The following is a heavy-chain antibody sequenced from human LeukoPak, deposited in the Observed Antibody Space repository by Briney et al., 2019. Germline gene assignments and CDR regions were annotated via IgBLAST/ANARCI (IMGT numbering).Heavy chain of an antibody. CDR3: AKDLGIAVSGPVDY. CDR2: ISGSGGST. D-gene: IGHD6-19*01. Sequence: GGSLRLSCAASGFTFSSYAMSWVRQAPGKGLEWVSAISGSGGSTYYADSVKGRFTISRDNSKNTLYLQMNSLRAEDTAVYYCAKDLGIAVSGPVDYWGQGTLVTVSS. V-gene: IGHV3-23*01. CDR1: GFTFSSYA. J-gene: IGHJ4*02.